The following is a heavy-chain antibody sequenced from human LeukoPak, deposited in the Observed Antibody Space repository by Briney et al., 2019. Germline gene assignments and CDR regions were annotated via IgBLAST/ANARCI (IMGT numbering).Heavy chain of an antibody. D-gene: IGHD3-3*01. CDR1: GFTFSSYA. CDR2: ISYDGSNK. Sequence: GRSLRLSCAASGFTFSSYAMHWVRQAPGKGLEWVAVISYDGSNKYYADSVKGRFTISRDNSKNTLYLQMNSLRAEDTAVHYCARDRISYDFWSGYPDYWGQGTLVTVSS. J-gene: IGHJ4*02. V-gene: IGHV3-30-3*01. CDR3: ARDRISYDFWSGYPDY.